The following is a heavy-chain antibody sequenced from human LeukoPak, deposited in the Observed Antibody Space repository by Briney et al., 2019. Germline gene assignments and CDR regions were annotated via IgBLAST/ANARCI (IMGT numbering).Heavy chain of an antibody. J-gene: IGHJ4*02. CDR1: GFTFSSYD. D-gene: IGHD3-22*01. Sequence: GGSLRLSCAASGFTFSSYDMHWVRQAPGKGLEWVAVISYDGSNKYYADSVKGRFTISRDNSKNTLYLQMNSLRAEDTAVYYCAKDLEAVTMIVPYWGQGTLVTVSS. CDR3: AKDLEAVTMIVPY. CDR2: ISYDGSNK. V-gene: IGHV3-30*18.